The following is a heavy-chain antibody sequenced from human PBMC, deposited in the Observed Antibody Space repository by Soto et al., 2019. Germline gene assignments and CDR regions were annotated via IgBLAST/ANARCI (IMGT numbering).Heavy chain of an antibody. J-gene: IGHJ4*02. CDR3: AKEGTIFGVVIDSNYFDY. CDR1: GFTFSSYG. V-gene: IGHV3-30*18. CDR2: ISYDGSNK. Sequence: QVQLVESGGGVVQPGRSLRLSCAASGFTFSSYGMHWVRQAPGKGLEWVAVISYDGSNKYYADSVKGRFTISRDNSKNTLYLQMNSLRAEDTAVYYCAKEGTIFGVVIDSNYFDYWGQETLVTVSS. D-gene: IGHD3-3*01.